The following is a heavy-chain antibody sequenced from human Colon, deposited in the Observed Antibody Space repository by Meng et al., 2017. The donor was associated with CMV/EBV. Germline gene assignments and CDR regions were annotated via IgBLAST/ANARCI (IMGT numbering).Heavy chain of an antibody. D-gene: IGHD1-7*01. J-gene: IGHJ6*02. CDR3: AKDISPVGGSTGYHGMDV. CDR1: GFTFSAYG. V-gene: IGHV3-30*02. Sequence: GESLKISCAASGFTFSAYGMHWVRQAPGKGLEWVAFIRYDGTITYSEDSVKGRFTISRDTSKNTLYLQMNGLRDEDTALYYCAKDISPVGGSTGYHGMDVWGQGTTVTVSS. CDR2: IRYDGTIT.